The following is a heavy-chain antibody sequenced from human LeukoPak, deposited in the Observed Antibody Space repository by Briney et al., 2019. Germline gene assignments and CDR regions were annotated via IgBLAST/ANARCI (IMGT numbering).Heavy chain of an antibody. V-gene: IGHV4-39*01. Sequence: SETLSLTCTVSGGSISSSSYSWGWIRQPPGKGLEWIGSTYYSGTTYYNPSLKSRVTISVDTSKIQFSLKLSSVAATDTAVYFCARLRFDFWSGYTHPYFDYWGQGTLVTVSS. CDR1: GGSISSSSYS. J-gene: IGHJ4*02. D-gene: IGHD3-3*01. CDR2: TYYSGTT. CDR3: ARLRFDFWSGYTHPYFDY.